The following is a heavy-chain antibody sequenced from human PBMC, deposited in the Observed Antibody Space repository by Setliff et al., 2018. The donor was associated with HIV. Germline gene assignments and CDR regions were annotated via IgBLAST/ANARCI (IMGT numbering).Heavy chain of an antibody. J-gene: IGHJ6*03. Sequence: SETLSLTCTVSGGSISSSSYYWGWIRQPPGKGLEWIGSIYSSGSPSYNPSLSSRLTISVDTSKNPVSLRLSSVTAADTGVYYCARHRDPPGTSWIYYYYYMDLWGEGTTVTVSS. D-gene: IGHD6-13*01. V-gene: IGHV4-39*01. CDR3: ARHRDPPGTSWIYYYYYMDL. CDR2: IYSSGSP. CDR1: GGSISSSSYY.